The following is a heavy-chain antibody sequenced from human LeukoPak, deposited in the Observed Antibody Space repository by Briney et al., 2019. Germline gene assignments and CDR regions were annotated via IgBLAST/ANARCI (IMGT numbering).Heavy chain of an antibody. J-gene: IGHJ3*02. CDR1: GYTFTSYA. V-gene: IGHV1-3*01. CDR2: INAGNGNT. D-gene: IGHD3-10*01. Sequence: ASVKVSCKASGYTFTSYAMHWVRQAPGQRLEWMGWINAGNGNTKYSQKFQGRVTITRDTSASTAYMELSSLRSEDTAVYYCAREYNLPSYHYGSGVDAFDIWGQGTMVTVSS. CDR3: AREYNLPSYHYGSGVDAFDI.